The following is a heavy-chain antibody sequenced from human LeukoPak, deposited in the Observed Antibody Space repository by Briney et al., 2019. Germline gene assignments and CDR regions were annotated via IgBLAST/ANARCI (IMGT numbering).Heavy chain of an antibody. V-gene: IGHV3-9*01. D-gene: IGHD3-16*01. J-gene: IGHJ4*02. Sequence: GGSLRLSCAASAFTFSNHAMHWVRQAPGKGLEWVSGISWNSGSIGYADSVKGRFTISRDNAKNSLYLQMNSLRAEDTALYYCAKEDRRGRHFDYWGQGTLVTVSS. CDR2: ISWNSGSI. CDR1: AFTFSNHA. CDR3: AKEDRRGRHFDY.